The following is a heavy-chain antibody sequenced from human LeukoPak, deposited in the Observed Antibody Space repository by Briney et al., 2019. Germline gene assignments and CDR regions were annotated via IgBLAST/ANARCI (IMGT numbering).Heavy chain of an antibody. J-gene: IGHJ4*02. CDR3: ARVEFYAIWY. Sequence: PGGSLRLSCAASGFTFSSYAMSWVRQAPGKGLEWVANIKQDGSEKYYVDSVKGRFTISRDNAKNSLYLQMNSLRAEDTAVYYCARVEFYAIWYWGQGTLVTVSS. V-gene: IGHV3-7*01. D-gene: IGHD3-9*01. CDR2: IKQDGSEK. CDR1: GFTFSSYA.